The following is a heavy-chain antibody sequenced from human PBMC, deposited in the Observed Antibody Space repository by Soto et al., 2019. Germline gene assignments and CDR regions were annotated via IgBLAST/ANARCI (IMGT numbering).Heavy chain of an antibody. V-gene: IGHV1-69*19. CDR2: ISPMFGAA. J-gene: IGHJ4*02. CDR1: GGTFNTYA. D-gene: IGHD3-10*01. CDR3: AREVQVHTPAFVY. Sequence: QVQLVQSGAEMKKPGSSVKVSCQSSGGTFNTYAMNWVRQAPGQGPEWMGDISPMFGAANYAPKFQGRVTSNADESTGKSYMQFISLTSEDTALYFCAREVQVHTPAFVYWGQGTLVTVSS.